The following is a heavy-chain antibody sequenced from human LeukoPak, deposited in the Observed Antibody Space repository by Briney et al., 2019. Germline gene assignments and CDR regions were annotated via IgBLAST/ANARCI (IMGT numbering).Heavy chain of an antibody. J-gene: IGHJ4*02. CDR3: ARGWGYFDS. D-gene: IGHD7-27*01. CDR1: GGSISSYY. Sequence: PSETLSLTCTVSGGSISSYYLSWIRQPPGKGLEWIGYIYYSGSTNYSPSLKSRVTISVDTSKNQFSLKLSYVTAADTAVYYCARGWGYFDSWGQGTLVTVSS. CDR2: IYYSGST. V-gene: IGHV4-59*08.